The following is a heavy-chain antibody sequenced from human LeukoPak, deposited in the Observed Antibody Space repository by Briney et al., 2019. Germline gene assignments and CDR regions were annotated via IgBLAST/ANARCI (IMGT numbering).Heavy chain of an antibody. Sequence: SETLSLTCTVSGGSISPYYWSWIRQPPGKGLEWIGYIYYNGGTNYNPSLKSRVTISVDTSKNQFSLKLSSVTAADTAVYYCARDERDSSSWYLYYYMDVWGKGTTVTVSS. CDR3: ARDERDSSSWYLYYYMDV. CDR2: IYYNGGT. V-gene: IGHV4-59*01. J-gene: IGHJ6*03. D-gene: IGHD6-13*01. CDR1: GGSISPYY.